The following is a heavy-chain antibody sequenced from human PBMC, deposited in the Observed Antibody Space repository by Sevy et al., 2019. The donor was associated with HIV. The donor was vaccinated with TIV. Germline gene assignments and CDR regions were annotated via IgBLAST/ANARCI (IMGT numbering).Heavy chain of an antibody. J-gene: IGHJ5*02. CDR1: GGSISSYY. D-gene: IGHD5-12*01. CDR2: IDYSGST. V-gene: IGHV4-59*01. Sequence: SETLSLTCTVSGGSISSYYWSWIRQPPGKGLEWVGYIDYSGSTNYNPSLKSRVIISVDTSKNQFSLKLTSVTAADTAVYYCARAPPGRSGHDSLNLFDPWGQGTLVTVSS. CDR3: ARAPPGRSGHDSLNLFDP.